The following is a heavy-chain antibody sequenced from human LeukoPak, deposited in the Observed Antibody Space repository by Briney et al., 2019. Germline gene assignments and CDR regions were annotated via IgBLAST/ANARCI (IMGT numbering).Heavy chain of an antibody. CDR2: IYYSGST. CDR1: GGSISSSSYY. J-gene: IGHJ4*02. D-gene: IGHD5-18*01. V-gene: IGHV4-39*07. Sequence: SETLSLTCTVSGGSISSSSYYWGWIRQPPGKGLEWIGSIYYSGSTYYNPSLKSRVTISVDTSKNQFSLKLSSVTAADTAVYYCARDGLGVGYSYGTAFFDYWGQGTLVTVSS. CDR3: ARDGLGVGYSYGTAFFDY.